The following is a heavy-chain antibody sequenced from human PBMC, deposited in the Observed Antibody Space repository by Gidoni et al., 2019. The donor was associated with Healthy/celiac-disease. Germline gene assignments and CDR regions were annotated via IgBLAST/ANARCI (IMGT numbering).Heavy chain of an antibody. CDR1: GFTFSSYS. D-gene: IGHD2-21*02. V-gene: IGHV3-21*01. J-gene: IGHJ3*02. CDR3: ASASVVTALLDNDAFDI. CDR2: ISSSGSII. Sequence: EVQLVESGGGLVKPVGSLRLSCAASGFTFSSYSMNWVRHAPGKGLEWVSSISSSGSIIYYADSVKGRFTISRDNAKNSLYLQMTSLRAEDTAVYYCASASVVTALLDNDAFDIWGQGTMVTVSS.